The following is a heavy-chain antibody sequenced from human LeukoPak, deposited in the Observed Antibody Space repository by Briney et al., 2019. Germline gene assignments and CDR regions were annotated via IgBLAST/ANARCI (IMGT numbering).Heavy chain of an antibody. J-gene: IGHJ6*02. Sequence: RGSLRLSCAASGFTFSSTSMSWARQAPGKGLEWVSAISSNGAYTYYADSVEGRFTVSRDKSNNTQFLQMNSLRAEITAIYYCAKGTPGVLHSNGMDVGGQGTTVTVSS. CDR1: GFTFSSTS. CDR3: AKGTPGVLHSNGMDV. V-gene: IGHV3-23*01. D-gene: IGHD7-27*01. CDR2: ISSNGAYT.